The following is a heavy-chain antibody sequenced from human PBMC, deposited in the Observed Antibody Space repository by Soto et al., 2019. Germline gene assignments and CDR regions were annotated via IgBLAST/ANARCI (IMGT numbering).Heavy chain of an antibody. J-gene: IGHJ6*02. CDR2: IYQSGSA. CDR1: RGSITSGGYS. V-gene: IGHV4-30-2*06. CDR3: ARAFYGVDL. Sequence: TLSLTCTVSRGSITSGGYSWSWIRQSPGQGLEWIGYIYQSGSAFYNPSLKTRATILVDRSKNQFSLNLTSVTAADAAVYYCARAFYGVDLWGQGTTVTVSS.